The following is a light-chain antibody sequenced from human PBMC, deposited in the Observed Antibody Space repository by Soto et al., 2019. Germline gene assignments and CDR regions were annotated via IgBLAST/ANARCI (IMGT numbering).Light chain of an antibody. Sequence: QSALTQPASVSGSPGQSITISCTGTSSDGGSYNLVSWYQQHPGKAPKLMIYEGSKRPSGVSNRFSGSKSGNTASLTISGLQAEDEADYYCCSYAGSSTFYVVFGGGTKVTVL. CDR1: SSDGGSYNL. J-gene: IGLJ2*01. CDR3: CSYAGSSTFYVV. V-gene: IGLV2-23*03. CDR2: EGS.